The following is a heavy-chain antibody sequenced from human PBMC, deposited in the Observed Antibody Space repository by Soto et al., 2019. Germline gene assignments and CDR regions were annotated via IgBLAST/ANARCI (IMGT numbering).Heavy chain of an antibody. J-gene: IGHJ5*02. CDR3: ARWRYYYGSGSGRFDP. D-gene: IGHD3-10*01. CDR2: INHSGST. CDR1: GGSFSGYY. Sequence: QVQLQQWGAGLLKPSETLSLTCAVYGGSFSGYYWSWIRQPPGKGLEWIGEINHSGSTNYNQSLKRRVIISVDTAKNQFSLKMSSVTAADTAVYYCARWRYYYGSGSGRFDPWGKGTLVTVS. V-gene: IGHV4-34*01.